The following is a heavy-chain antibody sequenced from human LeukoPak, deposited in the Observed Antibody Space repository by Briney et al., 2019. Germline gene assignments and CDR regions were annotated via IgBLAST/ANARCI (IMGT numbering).Heavy chain of an antibody. CDR2: ISSSSSYI. D-gene: IGHD6-13*01. V-gene: IGHV3-21*01. Sequence: GGSLRLSCAASGFTFSSYSMNWVRQAPGKGLEWVSSISSSSSYIYHADSVKGRFTISRDNAKNSLYLQMNSLRAEDTAVYYCARDSSSWSFFDYWGQGTLVTVSS. J-gene: IGHJ4*02. CDR3: ARDSSSWSFFDY. CDR1: GFTFSSYS.